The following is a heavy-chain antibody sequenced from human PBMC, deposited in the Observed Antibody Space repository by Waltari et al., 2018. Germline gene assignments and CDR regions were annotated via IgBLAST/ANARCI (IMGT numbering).Heavy chain of an antibody. CDR3: AIMIVVVIDPDYYYGMDV. J-gene: IGHJ6*02. Sequence: EVQLVESGGGLVQPGGSLRLSCAASGFTFSDHYMDWVRQAPGKGLEWVGRTRNKANSYTTEYAASVKVRFTISRDDSKNSLYLQMNSLKTEDTAVYYCAIMIVVVIDPDYYYGMDVWGQGTTVTVSS. V-gene: IGHV3-72*01. CDR2: TRNKANSYTT. CDR1: GFTFSDHY. D-gene: IGHD3-22*01.